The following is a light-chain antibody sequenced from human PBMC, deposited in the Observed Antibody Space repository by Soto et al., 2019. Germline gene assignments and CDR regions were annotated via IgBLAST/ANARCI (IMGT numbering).Light chain of an antibody. J-gene: IGLJ1*01. CDR3: SSYTSSSTLEV. CDR2: EVT. Sequence: QSALTQPASVSGSPGQSITISCTGTSSDVGTYDYVSWYQHHPGKAPKLMIYEVTTRPSGVSNRFSGSKSGNTASLTISGRQAEDEADYYCSSYTSSSTLEVFGTGTKLTVL. CDR1: SSDVGTYDY. V-gene: IGLV2-14*01.